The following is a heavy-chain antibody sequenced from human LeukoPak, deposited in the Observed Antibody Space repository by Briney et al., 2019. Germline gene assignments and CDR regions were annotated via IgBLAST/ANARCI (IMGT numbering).Heavy chain of an antibody. J-gene: IGHJ4*02. CDR3: AREGRVGENTFDY. CDR2: IIPVIGTT. CDR1: GGTFSRYG. Sequence: SVKVSCKAFGGTFSRYGISWVRQAPGQGLEWMGRIIPVIGTTNYAQKFQGRVTITTDESTSTAYMELSSLRSEDTAVYYCAREGRVGENTFDYWGQGTLVTVSS. V-gene: IGHV1-69*05. D-gene: IGHD1-26*01.